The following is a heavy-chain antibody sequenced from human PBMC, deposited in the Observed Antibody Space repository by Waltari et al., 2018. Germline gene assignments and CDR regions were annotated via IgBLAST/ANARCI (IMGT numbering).Heavy chain of an antibody. CDR1: GGSISNYY. V-gene: IGHV4-59*08. CDR3: ARLSYDTGSYYFDF. CDR2: IYYTGST. J-gene: IGHJ4*02. Sequence: QVQLQESGPGLVKPSETLSLTCTVSGGSISNYYWGWIRQPPGKGLEWIGYIYYTGSTNFHPSLRSRVTISVDTSKNQFSLKLSSVTAADTAVYYCARLSYDTGSYYFDFWGQGTLVTVSS. D-gene: IGHD3-22*01.